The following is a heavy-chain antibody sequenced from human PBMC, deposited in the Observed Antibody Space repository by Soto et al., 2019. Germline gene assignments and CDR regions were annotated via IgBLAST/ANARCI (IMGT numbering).Heavy chain of an antibody. CDR2: ISATGGGT. D-gene: IGHD3-16*01. CDR1: GFKFSNYA. Sequence: GGSLRPSCAASGFKFSNYAMSWVRQAPGKGLEWVSLISATGGGTYYADSVKGRFTISRDNSHNTLYLQVHSLTAEDTAVYYCAKDRRAGGNSAFYFDFWGQGAQVTV. CDR3: AKDRRAGGNSAFYFDF. V-gene: IGHV3-23*01. J-gene: IGHJ4*02.